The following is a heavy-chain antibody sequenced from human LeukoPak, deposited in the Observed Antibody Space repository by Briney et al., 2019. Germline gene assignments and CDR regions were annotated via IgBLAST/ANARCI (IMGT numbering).Heavy chain of an antibody. Sequence: GASVTVSCKASGYTFTGYYLHWVRRAPGQGLEWMGWIYPKTGGTSYAQKFQGRVTMTRDTSISTAYIELIGLRSDDTAVYYCAGPWDQVGFDPWGQGTLVSVSS. J-gene: IGHJ5*02. D-gene: IGHD1-26*01. CDR2: IYPKTGGT. CDR1: GYTFTGYY. CDR3: AGPWDQVGFDP. V-gene: IGHV1-2*02.